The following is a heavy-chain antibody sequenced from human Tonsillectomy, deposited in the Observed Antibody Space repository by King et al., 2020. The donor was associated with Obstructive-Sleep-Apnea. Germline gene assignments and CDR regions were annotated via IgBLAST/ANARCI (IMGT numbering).Heavy chain of an antibody. J-gene: IGHJ5*02. CDR3: ARGADGITAVGMGDNWFDP. Sequence: VQLQQWGAGLLKPSETLSLNCAVYGGSFSDYYWSWIRQPPGKGLEWIGEINHSGSTNYNPSLKSLLAISIDTSQNPFSLRLRSMTAAYTAGYYCARGADGITAVGMGDNWFDPWGQGTLVTVSS. V-gene: IGHV4-34*01. CDR1: GGSFSDYY. D-gene: IGHD6-13*01. CDR2: INHSGST.